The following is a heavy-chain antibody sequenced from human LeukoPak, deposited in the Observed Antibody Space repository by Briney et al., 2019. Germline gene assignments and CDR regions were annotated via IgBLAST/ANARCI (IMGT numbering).Heavy chain of an antibody. CDR1: GGSFSGYY. J-gene: IGHJ3*02. CDR2: INHSGST. V-gene: IGHV4-34*01. CDR3: ARDDSSGSLDAFDI. D-gene: IGHD3-22*01. Sequence: KPSETLSLTCAVYGGSFSGYYWSWIRQPPGKGLEWIGEINHSGSTNYNPSLKSRVTISVDTSKNQFSLKLSSVTAADTAVYYCARDDSSGSLDAFDIWGQGTMVTVSS.